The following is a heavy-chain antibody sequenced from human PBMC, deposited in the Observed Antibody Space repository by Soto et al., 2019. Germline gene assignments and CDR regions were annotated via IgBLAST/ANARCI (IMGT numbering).Heavy chain of an antibody. CDR1: GFTFSSYG. Sequence: QVQLVESGGGVVQPGRSLRLSCAASGFTFSSYGMHWVRQAPGKGLEWVAVIWYDGSNKYYADSVKGRFTISRDNSKNTLYLQMNSLRAEDTAVYYCARFGECLRLGWFAPWGQGTLVTVSS. V-gene: IGHV3-33*01. J-gene: IGHJ5*02. CDR2: IWYDGSNK. CDR3: ARFGECLRLGWFAP. D-gene: IGHD3-10*01.